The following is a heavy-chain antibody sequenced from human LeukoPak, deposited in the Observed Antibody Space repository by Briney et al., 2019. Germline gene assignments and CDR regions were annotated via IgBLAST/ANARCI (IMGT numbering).Heavy chain of an antibody. D-gene: IGHD6-25*01. Sequence: GGSLRLSCAASGFTFSSYGMNWVRQAPGKGLEWLANIGGDGDRKFYVDSVKGRFTISRDNAENSLYLQMNSLRVEDTAVYYCARDRGWRLLDYWGQGTLVTVSS. V-gene: IGHV3-7*01. CDR3: ARDRGWRLLDY. CDR2: IGGDGDRK. J-gene: IGHJ4*02. CDR1: GFTFSSYG.